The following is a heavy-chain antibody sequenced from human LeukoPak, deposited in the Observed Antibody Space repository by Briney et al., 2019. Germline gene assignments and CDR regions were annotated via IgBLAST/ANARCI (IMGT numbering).Heavy chain of an antibody. J-gene: IGHJ1*01. D-gene: IGHD3-3*01. V-gene: IGHV3-23*01. Sequence: GGSLRLSCAASGFIFSSYVVSWVRQAPGKGLEWVSGISASGDRTYYADSVKGRFTISRDNSKNTLYLQMNSLRAEDTAIYYCAKDLPKITIFGALQHWGQGTLVTVSS. CDR2: ISASGDRT. CDR1: GFIFSSYV. CDR3: AKDLPKITIFGALQH.